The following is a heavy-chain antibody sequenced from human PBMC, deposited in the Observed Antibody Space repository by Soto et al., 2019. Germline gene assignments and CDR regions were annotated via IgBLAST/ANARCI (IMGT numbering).Heavy chain of an antibody. CDR3: ATKYSGSYYGYAFDI. CDR2: IYSGGST. Sequence: PGGSLRLSCAASGFTVSSNYMSWVRQAPGKGLEWVSVIYSGGSTYYADSVKGRFTISRDNSKNTLYLQMNSLRAEDTAVYYCATKYSGSYYGYAFDIWGQGTMGTVS. J-gene: IGHJ3*02. CDR1: GFTVSSNY. D-gene: IGHD1-26*01. V-gene: IGHV3-53*01.